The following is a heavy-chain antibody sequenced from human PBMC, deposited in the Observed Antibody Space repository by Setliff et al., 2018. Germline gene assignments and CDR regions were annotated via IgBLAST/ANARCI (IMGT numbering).Heavy chain of an antibody. Sequence: LSLTCAVYGGSFSGYYWGWIRQPPGKGLEWIGSIYYRGSTYYNPSLKSRVTMSVDASKNQFSLKLSSVTAADTAAYYCARGDSSGYYYILFDFWGQGTLVTVSS. CDR3: ARGDSSGYYYILFDF. V-gene: IGHV4-34*01. CDR2: IYYRGST. J-gene: IGHJ4*02. D-gene: IGHD3-22*01. CDR1: GGSFSGYY.